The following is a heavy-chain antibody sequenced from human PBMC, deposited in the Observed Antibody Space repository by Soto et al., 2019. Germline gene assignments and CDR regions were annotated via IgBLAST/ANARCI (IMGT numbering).Heavy chain of an antibody. J-gene: IGHJ6*02. V-gene: IGHV1-58*01. D-gene: IGHD4-4*01. CDR3: AAESGNYANYFDYGMEV. Sequence: GASVKVSCKASGFTFPSSAVQWGRQARGQSLEGIGWIVVACGNTNYAQEFQERIPITRDMSTTRANTALSSPRSADTPVFYCAAESGNYANYFDYGMEVWG. CDR2: IVVACGNT. CDR1: GFTFPSSA.